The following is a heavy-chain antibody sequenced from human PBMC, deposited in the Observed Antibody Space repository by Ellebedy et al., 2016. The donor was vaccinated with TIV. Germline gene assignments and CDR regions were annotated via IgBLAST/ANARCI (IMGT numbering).Heavy chain of an antibody. J-gene: IGHJ4*02. Sequence: GGSLRLXXAASGFTFSSYAMNWVRQAPGKGLEWVSGISGSGDTTYYADSVKGRFTISRDNSKNTLYLQMNSLGAEDTAVYYCARTPESSGYYYMGGDYFDYWGQGTLVTVS. CDR2: ISGSGDTT. D-gene: IGHD3-22*01. CDR3: ARTPESSGYYYMGGDYFDY. CDR1: GFTFSSYA. V-gene: IGHV3-23*01.